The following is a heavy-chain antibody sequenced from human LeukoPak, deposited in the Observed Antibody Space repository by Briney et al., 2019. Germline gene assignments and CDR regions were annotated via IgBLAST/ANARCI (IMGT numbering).Heavy chain of an antibody. Sequence: GGSLRLSCAASGFTFSSYSMNWVRQAPGKGLEWVSYISSSSSTIYYADSVKGRFTISRDNAKNSLYLQMNSLRAEDTAVYYCAGDGRYYSSTSCLGLGDYWGQGTLVTVSS. J-gene: IGHJ4*02. CDR1: GFTFSSYS. CDR3: AGDGRYYSSTSCLGLGDY. CDR2: ISSSSSTI. V-gene: IGHV3-48*04. D-gene: IGHD2-2*01.